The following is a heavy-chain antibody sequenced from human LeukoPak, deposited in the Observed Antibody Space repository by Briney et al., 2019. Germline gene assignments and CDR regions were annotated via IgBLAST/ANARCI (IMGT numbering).Heavy chain of an antibody. Sequence: GGSLRLSCAASGFTFSSYAMSWVRQAPGKGLEWVSAISGSGGSTYYADSVKGRFTISRDNSKNTLYLQMNSLRAEGTAVYYCARQHCSGGDCYFFDWGQGTLVTVSS. D-gene: IGHD2-15*01. V-gene: IGHV3-23*01. CDR2: ISGSGGST. CDR3: ARQHCSGGDCYFFD. CDR1: GFTFSSYA. J-gene: IGHJ4*02.